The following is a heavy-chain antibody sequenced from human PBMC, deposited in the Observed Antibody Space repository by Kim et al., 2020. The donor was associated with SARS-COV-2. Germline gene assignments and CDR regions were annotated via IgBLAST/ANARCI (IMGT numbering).Heavy chain of an antibody. CDR2: IWYDGSNK. J-gene: IGHJ6*02. D-gene: IGHD2-2*01. CDR1: GFTFSSYG. V-gene: IGHV3-33*06. Sequence: GGSLRLSCAASGFTFSSYGMHWVRQAPGKGLEWVAVIWYDGSNKYYADSVKGRFTISRDNSKNTLYLQMNSLRAEDTAVYYCAKAPFWGSYCSSTRCYHYYYYSMDVWGQGTTVTVSS. CDR3: AKAPFWGSYCSSTRCYHYYYYSMDV.